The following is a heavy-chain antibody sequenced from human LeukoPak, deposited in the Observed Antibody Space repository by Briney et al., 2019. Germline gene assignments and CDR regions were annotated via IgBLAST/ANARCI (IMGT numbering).Heavy chain of an antibody. D-gene: IGHD3-10*01. V-gene: IGHV3-7*01. CDR2: IQQDGSVQ. CDR3: AQNRATDYYGSGSFPDY. Sequence: GGSLRLSCAASGFIFRSYWMSWVRQAPGKGLEWVANIQQDGSVQYYVDSVKGRFTVSRDNSQNTLYLQMNSLRVEDTAEYYCAQNRATDYYGSGSFPDYWGQGTLVTVSS. CDR1: GFIFRSYW. J-gene: IGHJ4*01.